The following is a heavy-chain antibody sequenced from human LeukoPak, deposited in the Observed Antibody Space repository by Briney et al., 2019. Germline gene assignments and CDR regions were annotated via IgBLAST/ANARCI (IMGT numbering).Heavy chain of an antibody. J-gene: IGHJ4*02. D-gene: IGHD3-16*01. Sequence: PSETLSLTCTVSGGSISSYYWSWIRQPPGKGLEWIGYIYYSGSTNYNPSLKSRVTISVDTSKNQFSLKLSSVTAADTAVYYCASLVGDSYYFDYWGQGTLVTVSS. CDR2: IYYSGST. CDR1: GGSISSYY. V-gene: IGHV4-59*01. CDR3: ASLVGDSYYFDY.